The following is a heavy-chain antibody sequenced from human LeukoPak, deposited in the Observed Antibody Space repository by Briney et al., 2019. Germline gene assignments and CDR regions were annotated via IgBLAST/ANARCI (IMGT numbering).Heavy chain of an antibody. V-gene: IGHV1-69*04. CDR3: ARDGGYSSELYWFDP. Sequence: SVKVSCKASGGTFSSYAISWVRQAPGQGLEWMGRIIPIFGIANYAQKFQGRVTITADKSTSTAYMELSSLRSEDTAVYYCARDGGYSSELYWFDPWGQGTLVTVSS. CDR2: IIPIFGIA. CDR1: GGTFSSYA. J-gene: IGHJ5*02. D-gene: IGHD6-19*01.